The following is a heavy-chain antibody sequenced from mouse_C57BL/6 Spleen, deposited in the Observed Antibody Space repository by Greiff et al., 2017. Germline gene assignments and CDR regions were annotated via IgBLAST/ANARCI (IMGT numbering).Heavy chain of an antibody. V-gene: IGHV1-53*01. CDR2: INPSNGGT. Sequence: VQLVESGTELVKPGASVKLSCKASGYTFTSYWMHWVKQRPGQGLEWIGNINPSNGGTNYNEKFKSKATLTVDKSSSTAYMQLSSLTSEDSAVYYCARGYYGSRAFAYWGQGTLVTVSA. D-gene: IGHD1-1*01. J-gene: IGHJ3*01. CDR3: ARGYYGSRAFAY. CDR1: GYTFTSYW.